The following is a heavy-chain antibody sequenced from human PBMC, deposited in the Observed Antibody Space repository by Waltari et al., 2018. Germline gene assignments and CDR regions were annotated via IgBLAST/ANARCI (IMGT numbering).Heavy chain of an antibody. J-gene: IGHJ4*02. V-gene: IGHV4-30-4*08. Sequence: QVQLQESGPGLVKPSQTLSLTCTVSGGSISSGDYYWSWIRQPPGKGLEWIGYIYYSGSTYYNPSLKSRVTISVDTSKNQFSLKLSSVTAADTAVYYCARVVVPAAIGEYYFDYWGQGTLVTVSS. D-gene: IGHD2-2*01. CDR2: IYYSGST. CDR3: ARVVVPAAIGEYYFDY. CDR1: GGSISSGDYY.